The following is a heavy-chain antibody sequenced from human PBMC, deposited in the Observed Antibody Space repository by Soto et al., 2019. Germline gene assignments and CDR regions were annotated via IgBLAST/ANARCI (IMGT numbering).Heavy chain of an antibody. D-gene: IGHD1-26*01. Sequence: GGTFSSYAISWVRQAPGQGLESMGGIIPIFGTTNYAQKFQGRVTITADESTSTGYMELSSLRSEDTAVYYCARSQGGSSSLVIYYYYYYGMDIWGQGTTVSVSS. CDR1: GGTFSSYA. J-gene: IGHJ6*02. CDR3: ARSQGGSSSLVIYYYYYYGMDI. V-gene: IGHV1-69*01. CDR2: IIPIFGTT.